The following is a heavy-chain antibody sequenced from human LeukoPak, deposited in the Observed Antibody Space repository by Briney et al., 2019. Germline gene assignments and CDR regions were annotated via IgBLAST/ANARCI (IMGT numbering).Heavy chain of an antibody. J-gene: IGHJ6*04. Sequence: GASVKVSCKASGYTFTSYYIHWVRQAPGQGLQWMGVINPSGGSTSLAQKFQGRVTMTRDTSISTAYMELSRLRSDDTAVYYCARDQSPRQIFGVEDVWGKGTTVTVSS. CDR1: GYTFTSYY. CDR3: ARDQSPRQIFGVEDV. V-gene: IGHV1-46*01. CDR2: INPSGGST. D-gene: IGHD3-3*01.